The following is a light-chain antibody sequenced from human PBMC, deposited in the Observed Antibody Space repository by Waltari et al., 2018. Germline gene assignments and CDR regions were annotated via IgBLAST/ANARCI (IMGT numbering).Light chain of an antibody. CDR1: ALPKQY. V-gene: IGLV3-25*03. Sequence: SYELTQPPSVSVSPGQTARITCSGDALPKQYAYWYQQKPGQAPVLVIYKDSERPSGIPERFSGSNSGTTVTLTISGVQAEDEADYYCQSADSSGTYVVFGGGTKLTVL. CDR3: QSADSSGTYVV. CDR2: KDS. J-gene: IGLJ2*01.